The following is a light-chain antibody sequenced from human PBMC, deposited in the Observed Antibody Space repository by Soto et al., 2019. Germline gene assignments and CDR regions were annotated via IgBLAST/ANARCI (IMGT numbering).Light chain of an antibody. CDR3: QQYGGSPWT. J-gene: IGKJ1*01. V-gene: IGKV3-20*01. CDR2: GAS. CDR1: QSVSSY. Sequence: EIVVEQSPATLSVSPGERATLSCRASQSVSSYLAWYQQKPGQAPRVLIYGASTRATGIPDRFSGSGSGTDFTLTISRLEPEDFAGYYCQQYGGSPWTFGQGTKVDI.